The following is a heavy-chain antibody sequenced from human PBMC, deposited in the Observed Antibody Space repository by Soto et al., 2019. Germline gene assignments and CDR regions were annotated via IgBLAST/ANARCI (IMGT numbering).Heavy chain of an antibody. CDR2: FDPEEGEI. CDR3: ATTITTSVYDFDS. Sequence: GASVKISCKVAGHSLTDLSMHWVREVPGIGLEWLGGFDPEEGEIIYAQNFQGRIRLTEDTSTDTAFMELNSLKSEDTAIYSCATTITTSVYDFDSVGQGCPVTVSS. CDR1: GHSLTDLS. D-gene: IGHD3-3*01. J-gene: IGHJ4*02. V-gene: IGHV1-24*01.